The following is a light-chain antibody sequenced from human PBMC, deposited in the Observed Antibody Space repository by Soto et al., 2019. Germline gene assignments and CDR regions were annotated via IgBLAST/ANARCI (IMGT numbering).Light chain of an antibody. CDR2: EVS. CDR1: NSDVGSYNV. Sequence: QSALTQPASVSGSPGQSITISCTGTNSDVGSYNVVSWYQHHPGKAPKLIIYEVSRRPSGVSDRFSGSKSGNTASLTISGLQGEDEADYYCCSYAGGSTRFGGGTKLTVL. CDR3: CSYAGGSTR. J-gene: IGLJ2*01. V-gene: IGLV2-23*02.